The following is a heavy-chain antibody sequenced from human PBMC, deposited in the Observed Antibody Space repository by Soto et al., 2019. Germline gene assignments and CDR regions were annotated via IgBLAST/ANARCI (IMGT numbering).Heavy chain of an antibody. CDR1: GFSFSTSSVG. V-gene: IGHV2-5*04. CDR2: IYWDDDK. Sequence: QITLKESGPTLVKPTQTLTLTCTFSGFSFSTSSVGVGWIRQPPGKALEWLALIYWDDDKRYNPSLRNRLTITKDPSRNQVVVTMTDMDPVDTGTYYCVKVYWVATGIRYYFDYWGQGTLVTVSS. J-gene: IGHJ4*02. D-gene: IGHD2-21*02. CDR3: VKVYWVATGIRYYFDY.